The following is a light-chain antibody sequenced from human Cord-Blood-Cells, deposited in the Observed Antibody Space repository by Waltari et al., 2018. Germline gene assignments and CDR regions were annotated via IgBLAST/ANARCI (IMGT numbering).Light chain of an antibody. CDR3: QQRSNWPPQVT. CDR2: DAS. V-gene: IGKV3-11*01. Sequence: ATLSLSPGERATLSCRASQSVSSYLAWYQQKPGQAPRLLIYDASNRATGIPARFSGSGSGTDFTLTISSLEPEDFAVYYCQQRSNWPPQVTFGGGTKVEIK. CDR1: QSVSSY. J-gene: IGKJ4*01.